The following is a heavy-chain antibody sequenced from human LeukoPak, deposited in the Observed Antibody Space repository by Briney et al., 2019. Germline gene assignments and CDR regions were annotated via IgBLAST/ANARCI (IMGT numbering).Heavy chain of an antibody. V-gene: IGHV4-39*07. Sequence: SETLSLTCTVSGVSISSSNSYWGWIRQPPGKGLEWIGSIYYSGNTYYNASLKSQVSISIDTSKNQFSLKLNSVTAADTAVYYCARVSSSWYQDWYFDLWGRGTLVTVSS. CDR1: GVSISSSNSY. CDR2: IYYSGNT. J-gene: IGHJ2*01. D-gene: IGHD6-13*01. CDR3: ARVSSSWYQDWYFDL.